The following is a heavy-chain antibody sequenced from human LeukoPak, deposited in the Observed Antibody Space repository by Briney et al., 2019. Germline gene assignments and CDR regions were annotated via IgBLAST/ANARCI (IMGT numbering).Heavy chain of an antibody. CDR1: GFTFSSYW. D-gene: IGHD3-10*01. J-gene: IGHJ5*02. V-gene: IGHV3-7*01. CDR3: ARVGLGVGSGRKASGFDP. Sequence: PGGSLRLSCAASGFTFSSYWMSWVRQAPGKGLEWVANIKQDGSEKYYVDSVKGRFTISRDNAKNSLYLQMNSLRADDMAVYYCARVGLGVGSGRKASGFDPWGQGTLVTVSS. CDR2: IKQDGSEK.